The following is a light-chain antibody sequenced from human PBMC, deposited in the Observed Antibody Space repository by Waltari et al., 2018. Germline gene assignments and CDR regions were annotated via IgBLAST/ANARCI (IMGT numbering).Light chain of an antibody. J-gene: IGKJ4*01. Sequence: DIQMTQSPSTLSASVGDRITITCRASQSISDWLAWYQQEPVKAPKVLSYKAFTLESGVPSRFSGSGFGTEFTLTISSLQPDDFATYYCQQYNTFSVTFGGGTKVEIK. V-gene: IGKV1-5*03. CDR1: QSISDW. CDR3: QQYNTFSVT. CDR2: KAF.